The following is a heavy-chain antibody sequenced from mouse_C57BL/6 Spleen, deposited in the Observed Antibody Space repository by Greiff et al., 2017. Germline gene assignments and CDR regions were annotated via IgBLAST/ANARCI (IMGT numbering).Heavy chain of an antibody. Sequence: VQLQQSGAELAKPGASVKLSCKASGYTFTSYWMHWVKQRPGQGLEWIGYINPSSGYTKYNQKFKDKATLTADKSSSTAYMQLSRLTYEDSAFYYCASLYDYDRYYFDYGGKGTTLTVAS. CDR2: INPSSGYT. D-gene: IGHD2-4*01. CDR3: ASLYDYDRYYFDY. J-gene: IGHJ2*01. CDR1: GYTFTSYW. V-gene: IGHV1-7*01.